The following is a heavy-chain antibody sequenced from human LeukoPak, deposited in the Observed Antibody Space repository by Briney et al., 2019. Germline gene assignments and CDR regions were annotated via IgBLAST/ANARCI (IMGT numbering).Heavy chain of an antibody. D-gene: IGHD5-12*01. V-gene: IGHV4-30-2*01. CDR3: ASQSGYKNAY. CDR2: IYQSGNT. Sequence: PSETLSLTCAVSGGSIRSGDYSWSWVRQPSGKGLEWIGNIYQSGNTYYNPSLKSRVTISVDRSKNQFSLKLSSVTAADTAVYYCASQSGYKNAYWGQGILVTVSS. J-gene: IGHJ4*02. CDR1: GGSIRSGDYS.